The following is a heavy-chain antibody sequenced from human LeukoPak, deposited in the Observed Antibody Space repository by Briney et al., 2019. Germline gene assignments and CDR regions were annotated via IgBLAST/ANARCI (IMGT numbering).Heavy chain of an antibody. J-gene: IGHJ4*02. CDR3: ASLRLGEFAFNY. D-gene: IGHD3-16*01. V-gene: IGHV3-48*02. CDR1: GFTFSSCS. CDR2: ISSSSSTI. Sequence: GGSLRLSCAASGFTFSSCSMNWVRQAPGKGLEWVSYISSSSSTIYYADSVKGRFTISRDNAKNSLYLQMNSLRDEDTAVYYFASLRLGEFAFNYWGQGTLVTVSS.